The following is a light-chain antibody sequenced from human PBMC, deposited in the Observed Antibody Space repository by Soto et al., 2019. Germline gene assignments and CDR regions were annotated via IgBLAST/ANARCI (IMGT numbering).Light chain of an antibody. CDR3: QQDYSYPWT. CDR2: AAS. J-gene: IGKJ1*01. CDR1: QGISSY. V-gene: IGKV1-8*01. Sequence: AIRMTQSPSSFSASTGDIVTITWRSSQGISSYLAWYQQKPGKAPKLLNYAASILHIGVPSRFSGRVSGTDFTLTISFLQSEDFATYYCQQDYSYPWTFGPGTKAEIK.